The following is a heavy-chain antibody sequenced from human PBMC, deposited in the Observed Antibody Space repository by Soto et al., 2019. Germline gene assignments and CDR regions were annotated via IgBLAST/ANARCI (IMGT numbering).Heavy chain of an antibody. CDR2: IYYSGST. CDR1: GGSVSSGAYY. J-gene: IGHJ3*02. D-gene: IGHD5-12*01. V-gene: IGHV4-31*03. Sequence: SETLSLTCTVSGGSVSSGAYYRTWIRQRPGKGLEWIGYIYYSGSTYYSPSLKSRLSISLDTSKNQFSLRLSSVTAADTAMYYCARARLRAVYAFDIWGQGTMVTVSS. CDR3: ARARLRAVYAFDI.